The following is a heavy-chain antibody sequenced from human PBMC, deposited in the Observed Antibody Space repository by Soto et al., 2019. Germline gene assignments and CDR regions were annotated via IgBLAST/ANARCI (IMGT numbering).Heavy chain of an antibody. J-gene: IGHJ6*02. CDR3: ASRYYYGSAPLSYYYGMDV. CDR1: GGTLTRYG. Sequence: SVKVSCKASGGTLTRYGISWVRQAPGQGLEWMGGIIPIFDTANYAQKFQGRVTITADESTTTVYMELSSLTSEDTAVYYCASRYYYGSAPLSYYYGMDVWGQGTTVTVSS. V-gene: IGHV1-69*13. D-gene: IGHD3-10*01. CDR2: IIPIFDTA.